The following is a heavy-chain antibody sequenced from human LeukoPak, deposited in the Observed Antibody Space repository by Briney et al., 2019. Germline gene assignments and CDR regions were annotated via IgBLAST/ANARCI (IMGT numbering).Heavy chain of an antibody. D-gene: IGHD6-19*01. CDR1: GFTFSGNA. CDR2: ISGSGGST. Sequence: GGSLRLSCAASGFTFSGNAMTWARQAPGKGLEWVSAISGSGGSTYYADSVKGRFTISRDNSKNTLYLQMNSLRAEDTAVYYCAKAVAGTFDYWGQGTLVTVSS. CDR3: AKAVAGTFDY. J-gene: IGHJ4*02. V-gene: IGHV3-23*01.